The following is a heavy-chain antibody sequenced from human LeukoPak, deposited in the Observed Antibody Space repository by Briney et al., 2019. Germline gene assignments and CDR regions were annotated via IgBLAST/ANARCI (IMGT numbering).Heavy chain of an antibody. CDR1: GFTFSGYN. CDR3: ARVDSSSPPRGGFDV. J-gene: IGHJ3*01. Sequence: PGGSRRLSCAGSGFTFSGYNMNWVRQAPGKGLEWVSFISSSSNYIYYADSVKGRFSISRDNAKNSLYLQMNSLRAEDTAVYYCARVDSSSPPRGGFDVWGQGTMVTVSS. V-gene: IGHV3-21*06. CDR2: ISSSSNYI. D-gene: IGHD6-13*01.